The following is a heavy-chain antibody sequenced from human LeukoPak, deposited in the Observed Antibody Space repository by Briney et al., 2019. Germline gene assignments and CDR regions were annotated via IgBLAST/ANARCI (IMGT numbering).Heavy chain of an antibody. CDR1: GFTSSDYW. Sequence: GGSLRLSCAASGFTSSDYWMSWVRQAPEKGLEWVANIKQDESAKYYADSVKGRFTTSRDNAKSSMYLHMDSLRVEDTALYCCSSLRWPDLRAFDIWGQGTMVTVSS. J-gene: IGHJ3*02. V-gene: IGHV3-7*01. CDR3: SSLRWPDLRAFDI. CDR2: IKQDESAK. D-gene: IGHD2-15*01.